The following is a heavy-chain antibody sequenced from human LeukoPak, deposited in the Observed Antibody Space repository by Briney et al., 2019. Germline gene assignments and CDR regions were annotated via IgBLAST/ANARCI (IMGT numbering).Heavy chain of an antibody. CDR3: AKDQTHSIYGGNRGDY. CDR2: ISSSCSTI. D-gene: IGHD4-23*01. Sequence: GGSLRLSCAASGFTFSSYEMNWVRQAPGKGLEWVSYISSSCSTIYYADSVKGRFTISRDNAKNSLYLQMNSLRAEDTALYYCAKDQTHSIYGGNRGDYWGQGTLVTVSS. V-gene: IGHV3-48*03. CDR1: GFTFSSYE. J-gene: IGHJ4*02.